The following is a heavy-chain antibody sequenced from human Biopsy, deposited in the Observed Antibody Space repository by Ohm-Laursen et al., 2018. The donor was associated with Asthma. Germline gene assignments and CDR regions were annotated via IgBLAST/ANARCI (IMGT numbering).Heavy chain of an antibody. D-gene: IGHD2/OR15-2a*01. V-gene: IGHV1-58*01. Sequence: ASVKVSCKASGVALSGYTFEWVRQTRGLGLEWIAWIVFASGATNYAQNFQDRLTVTRDMSAGSVSMELRGLSSTDTAVYYCAAGRTSLQGESLIWGQGTLVSVSS. J-gene: IGHJ4*01. CDR2: IVFASGAT. CDR1: GVALSGYT. CDR3: AAGRTSLQGESLI.